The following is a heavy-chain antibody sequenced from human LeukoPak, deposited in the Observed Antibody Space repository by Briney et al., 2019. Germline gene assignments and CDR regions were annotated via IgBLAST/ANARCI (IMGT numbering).Heavy chain of an antibody. Sequence: GQSLRLSCAAYGFTFSSYAMGWVRQAPGEGLEWVSTISGRANSAYYGDSGAGRFTIARDNSKHTLYLQTNSLRAKRPSVYYCAKRGELIAAAGMYYFDSWGQGTLVTVSS. CDR2: ISGRANSA. CDR1: GFTFSSYA. J-gene: IGHJ4*02. D-gene: IGHD6-13*01. CDR3: AKRGELIAAAGMYYFDS. V-gene: IGHV3-23*01.